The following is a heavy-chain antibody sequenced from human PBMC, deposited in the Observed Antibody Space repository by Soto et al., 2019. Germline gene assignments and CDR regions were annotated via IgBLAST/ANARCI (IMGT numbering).Heavy chain of an antibody. Sequence: ASVKVFCKVSGYTLTELSMHWVRQAPGKGLEWMGGFDPEDGETIYARKFQGRVTMTMDTSTDTAYMELMRLRSEETAVYYCATSMFWSGYYHYYYYGMDDWGQGTTVTVSS. CDR3: ATSMFWSGYYHYYYYGMDD. CDR1: GYTLTELS. J-gene: IGHJ6*02. CDR2: FDPEDGET. D-gene: IGHD3-3*01. V-gene: IGHV1-24*01.